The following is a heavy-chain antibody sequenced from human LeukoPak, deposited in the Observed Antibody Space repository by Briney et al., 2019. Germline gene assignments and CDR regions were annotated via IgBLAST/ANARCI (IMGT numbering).Heavy chain of an antibody. J-gene: IGHJ3*02. CDR1: GGSISSYY. Sequence: SETLSLTCTVSGGSISSYYWSWIRQPPGKGLEWIGYIYYSGSTNYNPPLKSRVTISVDTSKNQFSLKLSSVTAADTAVYYCARHKVGAPQHDAFDIWGQGTMVTVSS. V-gene: IGHV4-59*08. CDR2: IYYSGST. D-gene: IGHD1-26*01. CDR3: ARHKVGAPQHDAFDI.